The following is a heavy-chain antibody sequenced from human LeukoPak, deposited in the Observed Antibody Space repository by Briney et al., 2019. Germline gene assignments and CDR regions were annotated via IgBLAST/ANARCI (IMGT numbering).Heavy chain of an antibody. CDR2: IYYSGST. V-gene: IGHV4-61*08. Sequence: PSETLSLTCAVSGGSISSGGYSWSWIRQPPGKGLEWIGYIYYSGSTNYNPSLKSRVTISVDTSKNQFSLKLSSVTAADTAVYYCARGTSVVTALTYYYYYMDVWGKGTTVTISS. J-gene: IGHJ6*03. CDR3: ARGTSVVTALTYYYYYMDV. CDR1: GGSISSGGYS. D-gene: IGHD2-21*02.